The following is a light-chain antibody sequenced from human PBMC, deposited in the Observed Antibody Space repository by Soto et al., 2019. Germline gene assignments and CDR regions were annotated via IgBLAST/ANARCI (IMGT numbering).Light chain of an antibody. CDR1: KLGDKY. CDR2: QDS. Sequence: SSELTQPPSVSVSPGQTASITCSGDKLGDKYACWYQQKPDQSPVLVIYQDSKRPSGIPERFSGSNSGNTATLTISGTQAMDEADYYCQASDSSTAGVVFGGGTKLTVL. J-gene: IGLJ2*01. V-gene: IGLV3-1*01. CDR3: QASDSSTAGVV.